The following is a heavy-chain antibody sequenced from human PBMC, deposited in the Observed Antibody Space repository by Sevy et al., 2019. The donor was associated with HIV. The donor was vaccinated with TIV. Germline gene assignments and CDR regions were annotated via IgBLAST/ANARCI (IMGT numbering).Heavy chain of an antibody. CDR1: GGSISSGSYY. D-gene: IGHD6-19*01. CDR3: ARLSVVAGYYFDY. Sequence: SETLSLTCTVSGGSISSGSYYWSWIRQPAGKGLEWIGRIYTSGSTNYNPSLKSRVTISVDTSKNQFSLKLSSVTAAETAGYYCARLSVVAGYYFDYWGQGTLVTVSS. CDR2: IYTSGST. V-gene: IGHV4-61*02. J-gene: IGHJ4*02.